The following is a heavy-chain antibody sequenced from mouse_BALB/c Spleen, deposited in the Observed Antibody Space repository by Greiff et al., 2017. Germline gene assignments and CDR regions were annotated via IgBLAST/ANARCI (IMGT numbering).Heavy chain of an antibody. J-gene: IGHJ3*01. CDR3: ARYDYGSRPFAY. Sequence: EVQLVESGPSLVKPSQTLSLTCSVTGDSITSGYWNWIRKFPGNKLEYMGYISYSGSTYYNPSLKSRISITRDTSKNQYYLQLNSVTTEDTATYYCARYDYGSRPFAYWGQGTLVTVSA. CDR1: GDSITSGY. V-gene: IGHV3-8*02. D-gene: IGHD1-1*01. CDR2: ISYSGST.